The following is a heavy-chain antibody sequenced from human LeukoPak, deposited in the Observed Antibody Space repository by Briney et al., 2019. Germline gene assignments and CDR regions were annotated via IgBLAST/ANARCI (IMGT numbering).Heavy chain of an antibody. CDR3: AELGITMIGGV. D-gene: IGHD3-10*02. J-gene: IGHJ6*04. CDR1: GFTFSSYE. V-gene: IGHV3-48*03. Sequence: GGSLRLSCAASGFTFSSYEMNWVRQAPGKGLEWVSYISSGGSTIYYADSVKGRFTISRDNAKNSLYLQMNSLRAEDTAVYYCAELGITMIGGVWGKGATVTISS. CDR2: ISSGGSTI.